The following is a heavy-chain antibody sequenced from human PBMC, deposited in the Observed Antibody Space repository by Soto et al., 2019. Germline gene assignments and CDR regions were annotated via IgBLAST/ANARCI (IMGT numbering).Heavy chain of an antibody. Sequence: SETLSLTCTVSGGSISSYYWSWIRQPPGKGLEWIGYIYFSGSTFYIPSLKSRVTISVDTSKNHFSLKLSSVTAADTAVYYCARSAYYYGSGSYYNRAFDIWGQGTMVTVSS. CDR3: ARSAYYYGSGSYYNRAFDI. J-gene: IGHJ3*02. D-gene: IGHD3-10*01. V-gene: IGHV4-59*12. CDR2: IYFSGST. CDR1: GGSISSYY.